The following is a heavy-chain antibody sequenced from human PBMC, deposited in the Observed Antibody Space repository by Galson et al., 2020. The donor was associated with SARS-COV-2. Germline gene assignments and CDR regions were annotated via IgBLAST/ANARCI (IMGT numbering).Heavy chain of an antibody. CDR1: AVSISSHN. V-gene: IGHV4-59*11. CDR3: ARQYYNSGFYGEANRCYMEV. J-gene: IGHJ6*03. Sequence: SATLSPTCTVPAVSISSHNWRWIRQSPGKGLESIGSIHYTGRTYYNPSLHSRITMTLDTTKYYYALYLYSVTAADTAVYYCARQYYNSGFYGEANRCYMEVWGKGTAVTVS. CDR2: IHYTGRT. D-gene: IGHD4-17*01.